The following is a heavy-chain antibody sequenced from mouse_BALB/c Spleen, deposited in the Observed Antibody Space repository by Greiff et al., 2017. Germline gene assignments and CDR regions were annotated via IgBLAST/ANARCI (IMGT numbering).Heavy chain of an antibody. CDR3: TRPYGSSYGYFDV. Sequence: QVQLQQPGAELVRPGASVKLSCKASGYTFTSYWINWVKQSPGQGLEWIGNIYPSDSYTNYNQKFKDKATLTVDKSSSTAYMQLSSPTSEDSAVYYCTRPYGSSYGYFDVWGAGTTVTVSS. J-gene: IGHJ1*01. D-gene: IGHD1-1*01. V-gene: IGHV1-69*02. CDR2: IYPSDSYT. CDR1: GYTFTSYW.